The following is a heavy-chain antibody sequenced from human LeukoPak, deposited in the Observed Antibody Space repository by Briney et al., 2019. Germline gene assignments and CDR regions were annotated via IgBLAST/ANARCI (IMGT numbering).Heavy chain of an antibody. D-gene: IGHD4-17*01. CDR2: ISSSSSYI. V-gene: IGHV3-21*01. Sequence: GGSLRLSCAASGFTFSGYSMNWVRQAPGKGLEWVSSISSSSSYIYYADSVKGRFTISRDNAKNSLYLQMNSLRAEGTAVYYCARHWDYGVDYWGQGTLVTVSS. J-gene: IGHJ4*02. CDR3: ARHWDYGVDY. CDR1: GFTFSGYS.